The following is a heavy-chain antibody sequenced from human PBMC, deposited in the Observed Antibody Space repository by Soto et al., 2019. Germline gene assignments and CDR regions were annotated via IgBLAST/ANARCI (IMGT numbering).Heavy chain of an antibody. V-gene: IGHV1-18*01. Sequence: QVQLVQSGAEVKKPGASVKVSCKASGYTFTSYGISWVRQAPGQGLEWMGWISAYNGNTNYAQKLQGXXTXTXXTSTSTAYMELRSLRSDDTAVYYCARHDYGGNSDYWGQGTLVTVSS. CDR1: GYTFTSYG. J-gene: IGHJ4*02. CDR3: ARHDYGGNSDY. D-gene: IGHD4-17*01. CDR2: ISAYNGNT.